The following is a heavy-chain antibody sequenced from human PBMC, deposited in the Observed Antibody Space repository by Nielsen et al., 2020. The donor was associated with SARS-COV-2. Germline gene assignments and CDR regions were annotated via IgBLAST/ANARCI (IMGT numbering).Heavy chain of an antibody. CDR3: ARDRGDGYYDY. Sequence: ASVKVSCKASGYTFTGYYMHWVRQAPGQGLEWMGIINPSGGSTSYAQKFQGRVTMTRDTSTSTVYMELSSLRSEDTAVYYCARDRGDGYYDYWGQGTLVTVSS. CDR2: INPSGGST. J-gene: IGHJ4*02. D-gene: IGHD7-27*01. CDR1: GYTFTGYY. V-gene: IGHV1-46*01.